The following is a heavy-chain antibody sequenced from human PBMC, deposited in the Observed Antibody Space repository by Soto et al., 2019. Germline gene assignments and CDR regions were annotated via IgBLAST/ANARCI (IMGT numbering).Heavy chain of an antibody. Sequence: SPTLSLTCAISGDSVSSNSAAWNWIRQSPSRGLEWLGRTYYRSKWYNDYAVSVKSRITINPDTSKNQFSLQLNSVTPEDTAVYYCARVVSPVVVVPAAMFWGWGLVYYYMDVWGKGTTVTVSS. D-gene: IGHD2-2*01. CDR2: TYYRSKWYN. CDR3: ARVVSPVVVVPAAMFWGWGLVYYYMDV. V-gene: IGHV6-1*01. J-gene: IGHJ6*03. CDR1: GDSVSSNSAA.